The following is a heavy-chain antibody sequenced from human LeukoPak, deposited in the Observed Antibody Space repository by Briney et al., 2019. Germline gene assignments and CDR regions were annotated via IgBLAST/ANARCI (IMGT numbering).Heavy chain of an antibody. CDR1: GGSTSSYY. D-gene: IGHD2-2*01. CDR3: ARSYCSSTSCYFDY. J-gene: IGHJ4*02. CDR2: IYTSGST. V-gene: IGHV4-4*07. Sequence: SETLSLTCTVSGGSTSSYYWSWIRQPAGKGLEWIGRIYTSGSTNYNPSLKSRVTMSVDTSKNQFSLKLSSVTAADTAVYYCARSYCSSTSCYFDYWGQGTLVTVSS.